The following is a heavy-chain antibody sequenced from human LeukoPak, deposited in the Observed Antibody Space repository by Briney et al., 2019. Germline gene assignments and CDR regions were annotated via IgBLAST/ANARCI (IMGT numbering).Heavy chain of an antibody. D-gene: IGHD1-1*01. CDR1: GYTFTSYD. Sequence: VASVKVSFKASGYTFTSYDINWVRQATGQGLEWMGWMNPNSGNTGYAQKFQGRVTITRNTSVSTAYMELSSLRSEDTAVYYCARGRERDWFDPWGQGTLVTVSS. J-gene: IGHJ5*02. CDR2: MNPNSGNT. V-gene: IGHV1-8*03. CDR3: ARGRERDWFDP.